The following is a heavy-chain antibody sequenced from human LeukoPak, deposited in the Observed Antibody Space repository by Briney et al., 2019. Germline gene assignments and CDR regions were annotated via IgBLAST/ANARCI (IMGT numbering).Heavy chain of an antibody. Sequence: GGSLRLSCAASRFTFSNYGMHWVRQAPGKGLEWVAVIWYDGSNKYYAGSVKGRFTISRDNSKNTLYLQMNNLRAEDTAVYYCARDQDWAFDYWGQGILVTVSS. CDR1: RFTFSNYG. V-gene: IGHV3-33*01. CDR2: IWYDGSNK. J-gene: IGHJ4*02. CDR3: ARDQDWAFDY. D-gene: IGHD3/OR15-3a*01.